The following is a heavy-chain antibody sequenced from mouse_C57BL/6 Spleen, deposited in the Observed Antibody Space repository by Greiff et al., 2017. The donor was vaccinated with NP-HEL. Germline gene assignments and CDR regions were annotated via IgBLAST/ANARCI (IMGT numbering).Heavy chain of an antibody. CDR1: GFTFSNYW. CDR3: TGKTMIRYWYFDV. D-gene: IGHD2-4*01. J-gene: IGHJ1*03. CDR2: IRLKSDNYAT. Sequence: EVKLEESGGGLVQPGGSMKLSCVASGFTFSNYWMNWVRQSPEKGLEWVAQIRLKSDNYATHYAESVKGRFTISRDDSKSSVYLQMNNLRAEDTGIYYCTGKTMIRYWYFDVWGTGTTVTVSS. V-gene: IGHV6-3*01.